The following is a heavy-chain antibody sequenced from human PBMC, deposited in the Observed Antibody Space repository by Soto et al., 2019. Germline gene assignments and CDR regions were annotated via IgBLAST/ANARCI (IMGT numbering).Heavy chain of an antibody. CDR1: GFSFEAFA. V-gene: IGHV3-9*01. Sequence: GGSLRLSCSASGFSFEAFAMHWVRQVSGKGLEWVSGISWNSVFVNYADSVEGRFTTSRDNAKASIHLQMNNLRPDDTAVYYCVKDNVGIYCSGGSCYFDSWGRGTLVTAPQ. CDR3: VKDNVGIYCSGGSCYFDS. CDR2: ISWNSVFV. J-gene: IGHJ4*02. D-gene: IGHD2-15*01.